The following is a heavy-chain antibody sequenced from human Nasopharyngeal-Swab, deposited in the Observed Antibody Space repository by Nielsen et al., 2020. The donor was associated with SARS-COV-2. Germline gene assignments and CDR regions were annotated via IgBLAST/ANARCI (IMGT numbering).Heavy chain of an antibody. CDR2: TRNKVNSYST. CDR1: GFTFSSSD. J-gene: IGHJ4*02. Sequence: GGSLRLSCAASGFTFSSSDMTWVRQAPGKGLEWVGRTRNKVNSYSTVYAASVRGRFTISRDDSSTSVYLQMTSLKSEDTAVYYCARGFRGFSDWGQGTLVTVSS. V-gene: IGHV3-72*01. CDR3: ARGFRGFSD. D-gene: IGHD3-3*01.